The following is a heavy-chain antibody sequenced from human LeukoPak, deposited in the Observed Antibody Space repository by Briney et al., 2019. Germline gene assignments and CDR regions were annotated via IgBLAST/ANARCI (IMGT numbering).Heavy chain of an antibody. J-gene: IGHJ4*02. CDR3: ARALPIRLWLLGYFDY. CDR2: ISPSDGNT. CDR1: GFTFSKYA. Sequence: PGGSLRLSCAASGFTFSKYAMSWVRQAPGKGLEWVSAISPSDGNTFYAGSVKGRFTISRDNSKNTLYLQMNSLRAEDTAVYYCARALPIRLWLLGYFDYWGQGTLVTVSS. V-gene: IGHV3-23*01. D-gene: IGHD5-18*01.